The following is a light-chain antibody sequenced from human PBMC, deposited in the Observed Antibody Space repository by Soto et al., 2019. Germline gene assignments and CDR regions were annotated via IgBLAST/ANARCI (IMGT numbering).Light chain of an antibody. CDR3: CSYAGSGTYV. CDR1: SSDVGSYNL. V-gene: IGLV2-23*02. CDR2: EVS. J-gene: IGLJ1*01. Sequence: QSVLTQPASVSGSPGQSITISCTGTSSDVGSYNLVSWYQQHPGEAPKLLLYEVSERPSGVSNRFSGSKSGNTASLTISGLQAEDEADYYCCSYAGSGTYVFGTGTKLTVL.